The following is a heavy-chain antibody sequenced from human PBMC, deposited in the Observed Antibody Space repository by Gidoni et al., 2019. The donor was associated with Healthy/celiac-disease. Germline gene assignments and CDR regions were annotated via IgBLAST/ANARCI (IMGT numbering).Heavy chain of an antibody. J-gene: IGHJ5*02. CDR1: GSISSGDYY. D-gene: IGHD3-10*01. CDR2: IYYSGST. Sequence: GSISSGDYYWSWIRKPPGKGLEWIGYIYYSGSTYYNPSLKSRVTISVDTSKNQFSLKLSSVTAADTAVYYCARRKITMVRGVIVRSYWFDPWGQGTLVTVSS. V-gene: IGHV4-30-4*01. CDR3: ARRKITMVRGVIVRSYWFDP.